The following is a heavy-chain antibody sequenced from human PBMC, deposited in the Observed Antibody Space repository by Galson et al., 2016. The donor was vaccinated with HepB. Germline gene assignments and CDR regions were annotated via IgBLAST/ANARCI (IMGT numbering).Heavy chain of an antibody. CDR3: ARVQTFYDYIWGTSRPRYFDY. CDR1: GFSLSGYS. CDR2: ISSLNTYI. V-gene: IGHV3-21*04. Sequence: SLRLSCAASGFSLSGYSMNWVRQAPGKGLEWVASISSLNTYIYYADSVKGRFTISRDISKNTLFLEMLSLRAEDTAVYYCARVQTFYDYIWGTSRPRYFDYWDQGTLVTVSS. J-gene: IGHJ4*02. D-gene: IGHD3-16*02.